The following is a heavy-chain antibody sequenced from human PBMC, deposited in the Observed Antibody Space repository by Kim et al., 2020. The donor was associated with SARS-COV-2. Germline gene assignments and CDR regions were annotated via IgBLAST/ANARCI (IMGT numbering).Heavy chain of an antibody. CDR2: IYYSGST. CDR3: ARHGDYGSGSYSDDY. Sequence: SETLSLTCTVSGGSISSSSYYWGWIRHPPGKGLEWIGSIYYSGSTYYNPSLKSRVTISVDTSKNQFSLKLSSVTAADTAVYYCARHGDYGSGSYSDDYWGQGTLVTVSS. CDR1: GGSISSSSYY. V-gene: IGHV4-39*01. J-gene: IGHJ4*02. D-gene: IGHD3-10*01.